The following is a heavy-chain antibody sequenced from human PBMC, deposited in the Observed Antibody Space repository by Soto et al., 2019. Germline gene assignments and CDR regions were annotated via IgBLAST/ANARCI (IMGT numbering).Heavy chain of an antibody. CDR3: ARDRYGDYDN. CDR2: ISVYNGNT. V-gene: IGHV1-18*01. D-gene: IGHD4-17*01. J-gene: IGHJ4*02. CDR1: GFTFTSFG. Sequence: QVQLVESGAEVKKPGASVKVSCKASGFTFTSFGISWVRQAPGQGLEWMGWISVYNGNTDYAQKFRGRVTMTTDKSTSTAYLEVRSLTSADTAVYYCARDRYGDYDNWGQGTLVTVSS.